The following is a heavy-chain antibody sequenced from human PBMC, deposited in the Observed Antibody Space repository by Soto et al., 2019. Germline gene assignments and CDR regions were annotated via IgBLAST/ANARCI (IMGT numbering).Heavy chain of an antibody. CDR2: IIPIPGTA. D-gene: IGHD2-2*01. CDR1: GGTFGSYA. J-gene: IGHJ6*02. V-gene: IGHV1-69*01. CDR3: ARSQGSSTSLEIYYYYYYDMDV. Sequence: QVQLVQSGAEVKKPGSSVKVSCKATGGTFGSYAISWVRQAPGQGREWMGGIIPIPGTANYAQKFQGRVTIAADESTSTAYMELSSLRSEDTAVYYCARSQGSSTSLEIYYYYYYDMDVWGQGTTVTVSS.